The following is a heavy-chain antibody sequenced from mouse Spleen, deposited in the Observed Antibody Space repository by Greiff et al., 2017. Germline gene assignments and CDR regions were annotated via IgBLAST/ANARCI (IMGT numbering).Heavy chain of an antibody. D-gene: IGHD2-1*01. Sequence: VQGVESGPGLVAPSQSLSITCTISGFSLTSYGVHWVRQPPGKGLEWLVVIWSDGSTTYNSALKSRLSISKDNSKSQVFLKMNSLQTDDTAMYYCARHDNYGNYVWFAYWGQGTLVTVSA. CDR1: GFSLTSYG. V-gene: IGHV2-6-1*01. CDR2: IWSDGST. J-gene: IGHJ3*01. CDR3: ARHDNYGNYVWFAY.